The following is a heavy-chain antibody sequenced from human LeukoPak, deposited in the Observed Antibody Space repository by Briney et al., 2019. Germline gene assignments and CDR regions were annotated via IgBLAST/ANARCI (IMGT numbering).Heavy chain of an antibody. J-gene: IGHJ4*02. CDR3: ARQSIAVAGTVGLDY. Sequence: GESLQISCKGSGYGFTSYWFGWVRQMPGEGLEWMGIIYPGDSDTRYSPSLQGQVTISADKSISTAYLQWSSLKASDTAMYYCARQSIAVAGTVGLDYWGQGTLVTVSS. CDR2: IYPGDSDT. V-gene: IGHV5-51*01. CDR1: GYGFTSYW. D-gene: IGHD6-19*01.